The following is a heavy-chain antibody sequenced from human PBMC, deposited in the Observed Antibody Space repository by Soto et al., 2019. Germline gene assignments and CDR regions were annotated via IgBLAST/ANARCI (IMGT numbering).Heavy chain of an antibody. V-gene: IGHV3-30-3*01. J-gene: IGHJ5*02. CDR3: ARDYCSSTSCYAGMIDP. D-gene: IGHD2-2*01. CDR2: ISYDGSNK. CDR1: GFTFSSYA. Sequence: GGSLRLSCAASGFTFSSYAMHWVRQAPGKGLEWVAVISYDGSNKYYADSVKGRFTISRDNSKNTLYLQMNSLRAEDTAVYYCARDYCSSTSCYAGMIDPWGQGTLVTVSS.